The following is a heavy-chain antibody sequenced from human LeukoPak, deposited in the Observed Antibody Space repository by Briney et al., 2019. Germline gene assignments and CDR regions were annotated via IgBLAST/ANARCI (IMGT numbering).Heavy chain of an antibody. D-gene: IGHD2/OR15-2a*01. CDR2: IYHSGST. Sequence: SGTLSLTCAVSGGSISSSNWWSWVRQPPGKGLEWIGEIYHSGSTNYNPSLKSRVTISVDTSKNQFSLKLSSVTAADTAVYYCARGPLRSNTYFDYWGQGTLVTVSS. CDR1: GGSISSSNW. CDR3: ARGPLRSNTYFDY. J-gene: IGHJ4*02. V-gene: IGHV4-4*02.